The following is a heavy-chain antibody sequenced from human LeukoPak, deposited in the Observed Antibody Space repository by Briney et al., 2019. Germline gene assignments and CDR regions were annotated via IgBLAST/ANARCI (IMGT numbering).Heavy chain of an antibody. CDR1: GYTFTGYY. J-gene: IGHJ6*02. D-gene: IGHD3-3*01. Sequence: ASVKASCKASGYTFTGYYMHWVRQAPGQGPEWMGWINPNSGGTNYAQKFQGRVTMTRDTSISTAYMELSRLRSDDTAVYYCASESPPLDYDFWSGYYSSSGYYYGMDVWGQGTTVTVSS. CDR3: ASESPPLDYDFWSGYYSSSGYYYGMDV. CDR2: INPNSGGT. V-gene: IGHV1-2*02.